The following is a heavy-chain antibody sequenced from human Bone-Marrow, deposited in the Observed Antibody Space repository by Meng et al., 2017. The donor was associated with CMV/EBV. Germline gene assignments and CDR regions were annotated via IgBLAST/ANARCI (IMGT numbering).Heavy chain of an antibody. Sequence: GGSLRLSCAASGFTFSSYAMHWVRQAPGKGLEWVAVVSYDGRNKHYADSVKGRFTISRDNAENSVYLQMDGLRDEDTAVYYCARDRYFSGSWGQGTLVTVSS. CDR3: ARDRYFSGS. CDR2: VSYDGRNK. J-gene: IGHJ5*02. V-gene: IGHV3-30*04. D-gene: IGHD3-9*01. CDR1: GFTFSSYA.